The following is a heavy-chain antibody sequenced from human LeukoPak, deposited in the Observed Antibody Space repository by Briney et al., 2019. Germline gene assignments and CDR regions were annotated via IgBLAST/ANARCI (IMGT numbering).Heavy chain of an antibody. CDR2: ISSGGSTK. CDR3: ASPDYSNRVG. D-gene: IGHD4-11*01. V-gene: IGHV3-48*03. Sequence: SGGSLRLSCAASGFTFSSYEMNWVRQASGKGLEWVSYISSGGSTKYYADSVKGRFTISRDNAKNSLYLQMNSLRAEDTAVYYCASPDYSNRVGWGQGTLVTVSS. J-gene: IGHJ4*02. CDR1: GFTFSSYE.